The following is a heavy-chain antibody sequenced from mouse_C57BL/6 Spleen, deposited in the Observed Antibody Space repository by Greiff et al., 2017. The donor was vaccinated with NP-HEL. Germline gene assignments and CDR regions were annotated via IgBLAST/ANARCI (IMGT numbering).Heavy chain of an antibody. CDR2: IWTGGGT. CDR1: GFSLTSYA. Sequence: VQVVESGPGLVAPSQSLSITCTVSGFSLTSYAISWVRQPPGKGLEWLGVIWTGGGTNYNSALKSRLSISKDNSKSQVFLKMNSLQTDDTARYYCARNLPFYGSSNYYAMDYWGQGTSVTVSS. CDR3: ARNLPFYGSSNYYAMDY. D-gene: IGHD1-1*01. J-gene: IGHJ4*01. V-gene: IGHV2-9-1*01.